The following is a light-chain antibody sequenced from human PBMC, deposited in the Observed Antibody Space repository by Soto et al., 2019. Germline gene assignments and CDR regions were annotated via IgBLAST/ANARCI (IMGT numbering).Light chain of an antibody. CDR1: QSVSSY. CDR3: QQRSNWPLT. J-gene: IGKJ4*01. V-gene: IGKV3-11*01. CDR2: DAS. Sequence: EIVLTQSPATLSLSPGEIATLSCRASQSVSSYLAWYQQKPGQAPMLLIYDASNRATGIPARFSGSGSGTDFPLTISSLEPEDFAVYYCQQRSNWPLTFGGGTKVEIK.